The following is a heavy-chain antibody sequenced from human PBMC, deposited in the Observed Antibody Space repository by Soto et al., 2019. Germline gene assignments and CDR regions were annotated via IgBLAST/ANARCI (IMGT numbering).Heavy chain of an antibody. CDR2: VYSTDIT. V-gene: IGHV4-59*01. Sequence: PSETLSLTCTVSGDSISSYFWSWIRQPPGKGLEWIGYVYSTDITNYNPSLKSRVAMSMDTSKNQFSLKVRSVSAADTALYYCARGSEAWFDPLGQGTLVTVSS. J-gene: IGHJ5*02. CDR3: ARGSEAWFDP. CDR1: GDSISSYF.